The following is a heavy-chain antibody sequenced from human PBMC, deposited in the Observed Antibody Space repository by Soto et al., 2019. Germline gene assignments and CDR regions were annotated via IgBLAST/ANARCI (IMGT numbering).Heavy chain of an antibody. Sequence: SQTLSLTCAISGDSVSSNSAAWNWIRQSPSRGLEWLGRTYYRSKWYNDYAVSVKSRITINPDTSKNQFSLQLNSVTPEDTAVYYSVXIMSFFGVANEQYYYYYGRDVWGQGDTVTVSS. CDR1: GDSVSSNSAA. CDR2: TYYRSKWYN. V-gene: IGHV6-1*01. CDR3: VXIMSFFGVANEQYYYYYGRDV. J-gene: IGHJ6*02. D-gene: IGHD3-3*01.